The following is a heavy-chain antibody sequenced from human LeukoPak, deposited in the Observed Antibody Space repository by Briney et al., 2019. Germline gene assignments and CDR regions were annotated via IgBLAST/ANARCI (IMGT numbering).Heavy chain of an antibody. V-gene: IGHV3-30-3*01. CDR2: ISYDGSNK. CDR1: GFTFSSYA. J-gene: IGHJ4*02. D-gene: IGHD3-22*01. CDR3: ARVDSSGYYFMKPFDY. Sequence: GRSLRLSCAASGFTFSSYAMHWVRQAPGKGLEWVAAISYDGSNKYYADSVKGRFTISRDNSKNTLYLQMNSLRAEDTAVYYCARVDSSGYYFMKPFDYWGQGTLVTVSS.